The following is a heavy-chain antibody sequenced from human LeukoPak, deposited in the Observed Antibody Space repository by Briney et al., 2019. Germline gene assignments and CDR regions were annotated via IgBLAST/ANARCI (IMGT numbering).Heavy chain of an antibody. CDR2: IYHSGST. V-gene: IGHV4-30-2*01. CDR1: GGSISSGGYS. D-gene: IGHD2-2*01. Sequence: SETLSLTCAVSGGSISSGGYSWSWIRQPPGKGLEWIGYIYHSGSTYYNPSLKSRVTISVDRSKNQFSLKLSSATAADTAVYYCARFSTSSNWFDPWGQGTLVTVSS. J-gene: IGHJ5*02. CDR3: ARFSTSSNWFDP.